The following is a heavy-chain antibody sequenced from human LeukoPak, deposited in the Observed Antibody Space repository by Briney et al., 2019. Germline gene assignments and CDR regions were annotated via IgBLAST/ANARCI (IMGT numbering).Heavy chain of an antibody. J-gene: IGHJ4*02. D-gene: IGHD4-23*01. CDR1: GFSLRSSGGA. Sequence: SGRTLVEHTQALTLTCTFSGFSLRSSGGAGGWISRPPGXXLGGLALIYWNDDKSYNTSRKRRITITKENSKKQVVGKMSKKEAVXTATYYCVHHTVVXALVYWGQGTLVTVSS. CDR3: VHHTVVXALVY. CDR2: IYWNDDK. V-gene: IGHV2-5*01.